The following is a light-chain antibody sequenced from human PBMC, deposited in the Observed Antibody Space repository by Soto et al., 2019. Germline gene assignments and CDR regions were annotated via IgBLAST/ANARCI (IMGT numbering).Light chain of an antibody. J-gene: IGLJ2*01. CDR1: SSDVGGYNY. V-gene: IGLV2-11*01. CDR2: DVS. CDR3: CSYAGPYVV. Sequence: QSALTQPRSVSGSPGQSVTISCTGTSSDVGGYNYVSWYQEHPCKAPKLMIYDVSKRPSGVPDRFSGSKSGNTASLTFSGLQAEDEADHYRCSYAGPYVVFGGGTNVTVL.